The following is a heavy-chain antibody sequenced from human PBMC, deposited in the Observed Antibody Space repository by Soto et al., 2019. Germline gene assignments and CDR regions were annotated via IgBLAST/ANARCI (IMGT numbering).Heavy chain of an antibody. D-gene: IGHD3-3*01. CDR3: AKLSPYYDFWSGYYLFDY. V-gene: IGHV3-73*01. CDR1: GFTFSGSA. Sequence: PGGSLRLSCAASGFTFSGSAMHWVRQASGKGLEWVGRIRSKANSYATAYAASVKGRFTISRDDSKNTLYLQMNSLRAEDTAVYYCAKLSPYYDFWSGYYLFDYWGQGTLVTVSS. CDR2: IRSKANSYAT. J-gene: IGHJ4*02.